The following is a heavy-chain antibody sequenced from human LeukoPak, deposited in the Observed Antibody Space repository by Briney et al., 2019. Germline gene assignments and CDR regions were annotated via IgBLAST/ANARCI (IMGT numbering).Heavy chain of an antibody. Sequence: PSETLSLTCTVSGGSFSSYYWTWIRQSPGKGLEWIGYIYYSGTTTYNPSLKSRVTISVDTSKNQFSLKLSSVTAADTAVYYCARHSSGWSDFDYWGQGTLVTVSS. CDR1: GGSFSSYY. J-gene: IGHJ4*02. CDR2: IYYSGTT. V-gene: IGHV4-59*08. CDR3: ARHSSGWSDFDY. D-gene: IGHD6-19*01.